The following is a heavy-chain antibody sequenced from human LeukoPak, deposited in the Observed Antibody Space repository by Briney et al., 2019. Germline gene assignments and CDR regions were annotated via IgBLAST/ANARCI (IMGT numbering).Heavy chain of an antibody. Sequence: ETLSLTCAVYGGSFSGYYWSWIRQPPGKGLEWIGEINHSGSTDYNPSLKSRVTISVDTSKNQFSLKLSSVTAADTAVYYCARLLPSGSYYGYYYGMDVWGQGTTVTVSS. CDR2: INHSGST. V-gene: IGHV4-34*01. CDR3: ARLLPSGSYYGYYYGMDV. J-gene: IGHJ6*02. D-gene: IGHD1-26*01. CDR1: GGSFSGYY.